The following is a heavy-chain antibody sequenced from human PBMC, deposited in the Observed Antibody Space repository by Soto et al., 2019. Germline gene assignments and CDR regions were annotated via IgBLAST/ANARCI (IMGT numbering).Heavy chain of an antibody. CDR3: AKERMSRGGYANWFDP. V-gene: IGHV3-30*18. J-gene: IGHJ5*02. CDR2: ISYAGSNK. D-gene: IGHD6-19*01. Sequence: QVQLVESGGGVVQPGRSLSLSCAASGLTFSSSGMPWVRQAPGKGLGWVAVISYAGSNKYFADSVKGRFTISRDNPKNPRYPQMNSLRAEDTAVDDCAKERMSRGGYANWFDPWGQGTQVTVSS. CDR1: GLTFSSSG.